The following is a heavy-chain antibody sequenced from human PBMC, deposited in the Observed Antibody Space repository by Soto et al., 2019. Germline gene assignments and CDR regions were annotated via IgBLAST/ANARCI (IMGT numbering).Heavy chain of an antibody. CDR3: ARGVIH. Sequence: SETLSLTCTVSGGSISRYYWSWIRQHPGKGLEWIGYIYYSGSTYYNPSLKSRVTISVDTSKNQFSLKLSSVTAADTAVYYCARGVIHWGQGTLVTVSS. J-gene: IGHJ4*02. D-gene: IGHD2-21*01. V-gene: IGHV4-59*06. CDR1: GGSISRYY. CDR2: IYYSGST.